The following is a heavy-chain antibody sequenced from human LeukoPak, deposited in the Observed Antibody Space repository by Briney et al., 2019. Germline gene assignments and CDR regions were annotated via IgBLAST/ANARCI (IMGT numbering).Heavy chain of an antibody. CDR3: ARCFDDCDFYFDY. Sequence: PGGSLRLSCAASGFTFSSYAMHWVRQAPGKGLEWVAVISYDGSNKYYADSVKGRFTISRDNSKNTLYLQMNSLRAEDTAVYYCARCFDDCDFYFDYWGQGTLVTVSS. V-gene: IGHV3-30-3*01. CDR1: GFTFSSYA. D-gene: IGHD2-21*02. J-gene: IGHJ4*02. CDR2: ISYDGSNK.